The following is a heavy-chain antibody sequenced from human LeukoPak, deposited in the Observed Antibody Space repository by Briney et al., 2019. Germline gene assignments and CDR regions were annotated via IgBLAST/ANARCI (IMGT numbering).Heavy chain of an antibody. CDR2: ISSSCTTI. V-gene: IGHV3-48*03. J-gene: IGHJ4*02. CDR3: ARGRRGPIAGAVNFDY. D-gene: IGHD6-19*01. Sequence: PGGSLRLSCAASGFTFSNFEMNWVRQAPGKGLEWLSYISSSCTTIYYADSVKGRFTISRDNVQNSLYLQMDSLSVEDRAVYYCARGRRGPIAGAVNFDYWGQGILVTVSS. CDR1: GFTFSNFE.